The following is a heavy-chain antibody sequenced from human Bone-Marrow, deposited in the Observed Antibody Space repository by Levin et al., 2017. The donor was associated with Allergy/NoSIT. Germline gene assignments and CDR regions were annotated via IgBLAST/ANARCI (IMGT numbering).Heavy chain of an antibody. J-gene: IGHJ4*02. CDR3: ARGTAAGEIDY. CDR2: ISAYTGNT. CDR1: GYSFSIYG. Sequence: ASVKVSCKASGYSFSIYGFNWVRQAPGQGLEWLGWISAYTGNTDYAQKFQGRVTMTTDTSTSTAYMELRSLRSDDTPVYYCARGTAAGEIDYWGQGTLVTVSS. D-gene: IGHD6-13*01. V-gene: IGHV1-18*01.